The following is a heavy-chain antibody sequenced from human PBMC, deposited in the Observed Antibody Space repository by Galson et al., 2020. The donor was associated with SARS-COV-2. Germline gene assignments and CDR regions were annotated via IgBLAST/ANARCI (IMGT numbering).Heavy chain of an antibody. CDR1: GFTFSSYS. CDR3: ARDFMITFGGVIPDYYYYYGMDV. J-gene: IGHJ6*02. Sequence: GGSLRLSCAASGFTFSSYSMNWVRQAPGKGLEWVSSISSSSSYIYYADSVKGRFTISRDNAKNLLYLQMNSLRAEDTAVYYCARDFMITFGGVIPDYYYYYGMDVWGQGTTVTVSS. CDR2: ISSSSSYI. D-gene: IGHD3-16*02. V-gene: IGHV3-21*01.